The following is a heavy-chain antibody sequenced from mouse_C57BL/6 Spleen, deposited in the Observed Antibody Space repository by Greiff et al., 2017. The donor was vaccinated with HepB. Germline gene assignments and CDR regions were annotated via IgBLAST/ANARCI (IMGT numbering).Heavy chain of an antibody. CDR1: GFTFSDYG. V-gene: IGHV5-17*01. J-gene: IGHJ1*03. D-gene: IGHD1-1*01. CDR3: ARYGYFYYGSSHWYFDV. CDR2: ISSGSSTI. Sequence: EVKLVESGGGLVKPGGSLKLSCAASGFTFSDYGMHWVRQAPEKGLEWVAYISSGSSTIYYADTVKGRFTISRDNAKNTLFLQMTSLRSEDTAMYYCARYGYFYYGSSHWYFDVWGTGTTVTVSS.